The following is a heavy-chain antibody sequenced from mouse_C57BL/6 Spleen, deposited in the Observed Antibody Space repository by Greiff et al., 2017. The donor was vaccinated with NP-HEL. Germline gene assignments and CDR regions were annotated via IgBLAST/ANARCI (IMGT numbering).Heavy chain of an antibody. V-gene: IGHV1-82*01. CDR2: IYPGDGDT. Sequence: VQLQQSGPELVKPGASVKISCKASGYAFSSSWMNWVKQRPGKGLEWIGRIYPGDGDTNYNGKFKGKATLTADKSSSTAYMQLSSLTSEDSAVYFCAREGTVVAFYAMDDWGQGTSVTVSS. J-gene: IGHJ4*01. CDR1: GYAFSSSW. CDR3: AREGTVVAFYAMDD. D-gene: IGHD1-1*01.